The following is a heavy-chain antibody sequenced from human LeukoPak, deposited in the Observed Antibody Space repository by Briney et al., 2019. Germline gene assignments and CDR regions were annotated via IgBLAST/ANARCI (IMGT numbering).Heavy chain of an antibody. Sequence: GGSLRLSCAASGFIFSGYIMDWVRQAPGKGLEWVGRIRTRINSSTTEYAASVKGRFTISRDDSKNSMYLHMNSLKTEDTAVYHCSRDGGEGGNSAFDIWGQGTMVTVSS. J-gene: IGHJ3*02. CDR1: GFIFSGYI. CDR2: IRTRINSSTT. V-gene: IGHV3-72*01. CDR3: SRDGGEGGNSAFDI. D-gene: IGHD4-23*01.